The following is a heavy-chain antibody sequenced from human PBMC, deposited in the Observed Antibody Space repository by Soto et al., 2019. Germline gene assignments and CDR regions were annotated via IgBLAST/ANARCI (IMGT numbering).Heavy chain of an antibody. J-gene: IGHJ5*02. CDR1: GYTFTSYD. D-gene: IGHD3-3*01. CDR2: MNPNSGNT. V-gene: IGHV1-8*01. CDR3: ARRPLTTISNWFDP. Sequence: GASVKVSCKASGYTFTSYDINWVRQATGQGLEWMGWMNPNSGNTGYAQKFQGRVTMTRNTSISTAYMELSSLRSEDTAVYYCARRPLTTISNWFDPWGQGTLVTVSS.